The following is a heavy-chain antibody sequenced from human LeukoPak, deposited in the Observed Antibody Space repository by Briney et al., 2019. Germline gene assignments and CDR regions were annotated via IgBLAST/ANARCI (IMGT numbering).Heavy chain of an antibody. D-gene: IGHD5-12*01. V-gene: IGHV3-21*01. CDR1: GFTFNAYS. CDR3: ARAGFRVATILGAFDY. CDR2: ISRASESI. J-gene: IGHJ4*02. Sequence: GGSLRLSCAASGFTFNAYSMGWVRQAPGKGLEWVSIISRASESIFYADSVKGRFTISRDNAKNSLYLQMNSLRAEDTAVYYCARAGFRVATILGAFDYWGQGTLVTVSS.